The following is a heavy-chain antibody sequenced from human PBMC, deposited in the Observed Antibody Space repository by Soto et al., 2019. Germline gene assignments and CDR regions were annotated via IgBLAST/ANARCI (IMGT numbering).Heavy chain of an antibody. V-gene: IGHV1-8*01. CDR2: ISPYTGNT. D-gene: IGHD2-21*02. CDR3: ARSIVVVTALDY. J-gene: IGHJ4*01. CDR1: GYIFVNYG. Sequence: ASVKVSCKASGYIFVNYGIAWVRQAPGQGLEWMGWISPYTGNTHSATKFQGRVTMTRNTSISTAYMELSSLRSEDTAVYYCARSIVVVTALDYWG.